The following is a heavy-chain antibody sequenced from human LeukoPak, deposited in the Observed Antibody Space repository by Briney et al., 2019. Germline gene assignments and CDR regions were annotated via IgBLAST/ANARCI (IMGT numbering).Heavy chain of an antibody. D-gene: IGHD3-10*01. Sequence: GGSLRLSCAVSGFAFSSYWMGWVRQAPGKGLEWVANIKQDGSDKIYVDSVKGRFTISRDDSKNSLYLQMNSLKTEDTAVYYCRGYYFYYGVDVWGKGTTVTVSS. CDR2: IKQDGSDK. CDR3: RGYYFYYGVDV. CDR1: GFAFSSYW. V-gene: IGHV3-7*03. J-gene: IGHJ6*04.